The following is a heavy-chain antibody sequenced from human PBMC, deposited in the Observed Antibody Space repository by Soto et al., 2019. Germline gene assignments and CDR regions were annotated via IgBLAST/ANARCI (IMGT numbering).Heavy chain of an antibody. CDR3: ARGGGVGVAGSAAFDM. CDR1: GYPVTAYY. Sequence: QLHLVQSGAVVKKPGASVTVSCSASGYPVTAYYMHWVRQAPGRGLEWMGGINPATGAAKYTQTFQRRVTMTRDTSTSTVFMELSGLTSEDTAVFYCARGGGVGVAGSAAFDMWGQGTLVTVSS. V-gene: IGHV1-2*02. D-gene: IGHD3-3*01. J-gene: IGHJ3*02. CDR2: INPATGAA.